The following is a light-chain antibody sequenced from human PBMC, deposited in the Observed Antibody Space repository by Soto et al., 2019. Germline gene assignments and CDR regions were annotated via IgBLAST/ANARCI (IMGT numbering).Light chain of an antibody. CDR3: QRYDSLPPT. CDR1: RDIGKY. Sequence: DIQMTQSPSSLSASVGDRVTITCQASRDIGKYLNWFQEKPGKAPKLLIYDASHLQTGVPSRFSGSGSWTDFTFHIRSLQPEDFATYYCQRYDSLPPTFGQGTRLEIK. CDR2: DAS. J-gene: IGKJ5*01. V-gene: IGKV1-33*01.